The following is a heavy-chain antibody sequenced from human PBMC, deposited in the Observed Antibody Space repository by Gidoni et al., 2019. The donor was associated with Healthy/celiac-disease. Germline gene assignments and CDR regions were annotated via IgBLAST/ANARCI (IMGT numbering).Heavy chain of an antibody. CDR1: GFTFRSYA. D-gene: IGHD3-10*01. CDR3: AKDRAGSQLNWFDP. Sequence: EVQLVESGGGLVQPGGSLRLPCPASGFTFRSYAMSWVRQAPGKGLEWVSAISGSGGSKYYADSVKGRFTISRDNSKNTLYLQMNSLRAEDTAVYYCAKDRAGSQLNWFDPWGQGTLVTVSS. CDR2: ISGSGGSK. J-gene: IGHJ5*02. V-gene: IGHV3-23*04.